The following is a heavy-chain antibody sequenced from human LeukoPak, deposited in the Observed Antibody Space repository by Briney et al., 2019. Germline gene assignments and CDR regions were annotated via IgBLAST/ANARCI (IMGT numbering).Heavy chain of an antibody. D-gene: IGHD6-13*01. Sequence: GSLILSCAASGFTFSSYSMNWVRQAPGKGLEGVSYISSSSSTIYYADSVKGRFTISRDNAKNSLYLQMDSLRAEDTAVYYCARRYSSSWAIDYWGQGTLVTVSS. CDR1: GFTFSSYS. CDR2: ISSSSSTI. V-gene: IGHV3-48*04. J-gene: IGHJ4*02. CDR3: ARRYSSSWAIDY.